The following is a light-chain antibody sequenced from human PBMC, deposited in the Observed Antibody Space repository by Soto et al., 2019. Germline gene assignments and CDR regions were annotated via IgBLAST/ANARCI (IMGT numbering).Light chain of an antibody. CDR3: QQYGRSLIT. J-gene: IGKJ5*01. CDR1: QSVRSTY. CDR2: AAS. Sequence: ETVLTQSPGTLSLSLGESATLSCRASQSVRSTYLAWYQQKPGQAPRLLVYAASTRATGIPDRFSGSGSGTDFTLTISRLEPEDFAVYYCQQYGRSLITFGQGTRLEIK. V-gene: IGKV3-20*01.